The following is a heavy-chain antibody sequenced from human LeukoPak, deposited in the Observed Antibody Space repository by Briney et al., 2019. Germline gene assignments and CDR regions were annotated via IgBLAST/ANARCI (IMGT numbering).Heavy chain of an antibody. CDR3: ARSVTTGMQWYFDY. D-gene: IGHD4-17*01. CDR2: TYYRSKWYN. Sequence: SQTLSLTCALSGDSVSSNSAAWHWLRQSPSRGLEWLGRTYYRSKWYNDYAVSVKSRITINPDTSKNQFSLQLNSVTPEDTAVYYCARSVTTGMQWYFDYWGQGTLVTVSS. J-gene: IGHJ4*02. V-gene: IGHV6-1*01. CDR1: GDSVSSNSAA.